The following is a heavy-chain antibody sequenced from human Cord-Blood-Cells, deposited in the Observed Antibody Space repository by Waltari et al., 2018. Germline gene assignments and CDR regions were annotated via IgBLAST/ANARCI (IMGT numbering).Heavy chain of an antibody. V-gene: IGHV1-2*02. CDR3: ASNWGLDY. CDR2: INPNSRGT. J-gene: IGHJ4*02. Sequence: QVQLVQSGAAVKKPGASVKVSCKASGYTFTGYYLHWGRQAPGQGLEWRGWINPNSRGTNYAQKFQGRVTMTRDTSISTAYMELSRLRSDDTAVYYCASNWGLDYWGQGTLVTVSS. CDR1: GYTFTGYY. D-gene: IGHD7-27*01.